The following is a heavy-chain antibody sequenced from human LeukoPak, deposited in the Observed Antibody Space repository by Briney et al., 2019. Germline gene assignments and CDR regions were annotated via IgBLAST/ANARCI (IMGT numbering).Heavy chain of an antibody. CDR1: GGSISSGGYY. CDR2: IYYSGST. D-gene: IGHD4-17*01. V-gene: IGHV4-31*03. CDR3: ARGSTVTTSDY. Sequence: SETLSLTCTVSGGSISSGGYYWSWIRQHPGKGLEWIGYIYYSGSTYYNPSLKSRVTISVDTSKNQFSLKLSSVTAADTAVYYCARGSTVTTSDYWGQGTLVTVSS. J-gene: IGHJ4*02.